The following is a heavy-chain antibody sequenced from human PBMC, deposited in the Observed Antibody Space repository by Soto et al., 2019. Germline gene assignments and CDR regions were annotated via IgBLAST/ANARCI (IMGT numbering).Heavy chain of an antibody. D-gene: IGHD3-22*01. Sequence: GSLRLSCAASGFTFSSYWMHWVRQAPGKGLVWVSRINSDGSSTSYADSVKGRFTISRDNAKNTLYLQMNSLRADDTAVYYCAHMGRLFPPDYWGQGTLVTVSS. CDR2: INSDGSST. J-gene: IGHJ4*02. CDR1: GFTFSSYW. CDR3: AHMGRLFPPDY. V-gene: IGHV3-74*01.